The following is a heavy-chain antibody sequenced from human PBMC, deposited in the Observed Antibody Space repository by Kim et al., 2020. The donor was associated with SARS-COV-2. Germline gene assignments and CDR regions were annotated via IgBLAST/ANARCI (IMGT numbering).Heavy chain of an antibody. V-gene: IGHV4-34*01. CDR2: INHSGST. CDR3: ARGRRARWLQLPQYFDY. CDR1: GGSFSNYY. J-gene: IGHJ4*02. Sequence: SETLSLTCAVYGGSFSNYYWSWIRQPPGKGLEWIGEINHSGSTNYNPSLKSRVTISVDTSKNQFSLKLSSVTAADTAVYYCARGRRARWLQLPQYFDYWGQGTLVTVSS. D-gene: IGHD5-12*01.